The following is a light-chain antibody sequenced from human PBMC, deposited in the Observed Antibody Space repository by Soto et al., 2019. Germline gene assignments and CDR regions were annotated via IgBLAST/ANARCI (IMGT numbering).Light chain of an antibody. V-gene: IGKV2D-29*01. J-gene: IGKJ5*01. CDR3: MQSTQLPIT. CDR2: EVF. Sequence: DIVLTQTPLSLSVTPGQPASISCTSSQSLLHSDRKTYLYWYLQKPGQPPQLMICEVFNRYSGVPDRVSGSGSGPDFTRKISRVEAEDVGVYYCMQSTQLPITFGQGTRLEIK. CDR1: QSLLHSDRKTY.